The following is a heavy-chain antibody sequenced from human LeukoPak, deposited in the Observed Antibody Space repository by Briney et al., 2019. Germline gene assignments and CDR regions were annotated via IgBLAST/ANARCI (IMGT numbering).Heavy chain of an antibody. V-gene: IGHV4-39*01. CDR2: IYYSGST. CDR1: GGSIGRSSYY. J-gene: IGHJ4*02. CDR3: ARQAAQTYDY. Sequence: PSGTLSLTCTVSGGSIGRSSYYWGWIRQPPGKGLEWIGNIYYSGSTSYNPSLKSRVTISVDTSKNQFSLKLSSVTAADTAVYYCARQAAQTYDYWGQGTLVTVSS.